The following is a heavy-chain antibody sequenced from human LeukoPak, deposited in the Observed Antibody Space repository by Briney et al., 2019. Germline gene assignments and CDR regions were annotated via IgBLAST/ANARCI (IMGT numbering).Heavy chain of an antibody. CDR1: GGTFSSYA. V-gene: IGHV1-69*04. Sequence: SVKVSCKASGGTFSSYAISWVRQAPGQGLEWMGRIIPILGIANYAQKFQGRVTITADKSTSTAYMEPSSLRSEDTAVYYCASGDYYGSGDYNDYWGQGTLVTASS. CDR2: IIPILGIA. J-gene: IGHJ4*02. D-gene: IGHD3-10*01. CDR3: ASGDYYGSGDYNDY.